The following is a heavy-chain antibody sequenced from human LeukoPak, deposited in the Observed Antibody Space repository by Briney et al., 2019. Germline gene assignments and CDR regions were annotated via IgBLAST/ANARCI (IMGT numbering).Heavy chain of an antibody. CDR2: IYYSGST. J-gene: IGHJ3*02. CDR3: ARGGLENGYHSNDGFDI. Sequence: SETLSLTCTVSGGSISGYYWSWIRQPPGKGLEGMGYIYYSGSTKYNLSLKSRVTMSVDTSRNQFPLKLSSVTAADTAVYYCARGGLENGYHSNDGFDIWGQGTMVSVSS. D-gene: IGHD3-22*01. CDR1: GGSISGYY. V-gene: IGHV4-59*01.